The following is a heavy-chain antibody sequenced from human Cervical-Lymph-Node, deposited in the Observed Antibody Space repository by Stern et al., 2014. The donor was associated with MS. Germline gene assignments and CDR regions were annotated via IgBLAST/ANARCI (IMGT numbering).Heavy chain of an antibody. Sequence: QMQLVQSGAEVKKPGASVKVSCKASGYTFTSYYMHWVRQAPGQGLEWMGIINPSGGSTSYAQKFQGRVTMTRDTSTSTVYMELSSLRSEDTAVYYCAREIVVVVAATGDDAFDIWGQGTMVTVSS. CDR3: AREIVVVVAATGDDAFDI. V-gene: IGHV1-46*03. J-gene: IGHJ3*02. D-gene: IGHD2-15*01. CDR1: GYTFTSYY. CDR2: INPSGGST.